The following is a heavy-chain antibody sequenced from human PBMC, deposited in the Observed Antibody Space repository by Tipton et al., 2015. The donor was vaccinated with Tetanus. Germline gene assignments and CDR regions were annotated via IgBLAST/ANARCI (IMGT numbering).Heavy chain of an antibody. D-gene: IGHD1-14*01. CDR2: IYNGDRT. CDR1: GFTVSNYY. J-gene: IGHJ6*04. CDR3: AKEAVGVLNL. V-gene: IGHV3-53*01. Sequence: SLRLSCAVSGFTVSNYYMSWVRQAPGKGLEWVSLIYNGDRTSHADSVKGRLTISRDKSKNTLYLQMNSLRAEDTAVYYCAKEAVGVLNLWGKGTTVIVSS.